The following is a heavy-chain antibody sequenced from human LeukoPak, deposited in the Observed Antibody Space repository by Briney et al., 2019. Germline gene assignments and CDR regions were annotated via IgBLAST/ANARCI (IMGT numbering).Heavy chain of an antibody. V-gene: IGHV4-31*03. CDR3: ARVGKARGYFDL. Sequence: SETLSLTCTVSGGSITSSKYYWSWIRQHPGKGLEWIGYIYYSGSTYYNPSLKSRVTISVDTSKNQFSLKLSSVTAADAAVYYCARVGKARGYFDLWGRGTLVTVPS. D-gene: IGHD3-10*01. CDR1: GGSITSSKYY. CDR2: IYYSGST. J-gene: IGHJ2*01.